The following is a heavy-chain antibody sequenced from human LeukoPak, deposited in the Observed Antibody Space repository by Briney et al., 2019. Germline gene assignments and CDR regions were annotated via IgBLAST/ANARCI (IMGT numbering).Heavy chain of an antibody. CDR2: IKEDGTET. Sequence: GGSLRLSCATSGFMFSSNWMSWVRLAPGKGLEWVANIKEDGTETYYVDSVKGRFTISRDNAKNSSYLQMNSLRVEDTAVYYCAKEGRSLQTYWGQGTLVTVSS. D-gene: IGHD5-24*01. CDR1: GFMFSSNW. V-gene: IGHV3-7*03. CDR3: AKEGRSLQTY. J-gene: IGHJ4*02.